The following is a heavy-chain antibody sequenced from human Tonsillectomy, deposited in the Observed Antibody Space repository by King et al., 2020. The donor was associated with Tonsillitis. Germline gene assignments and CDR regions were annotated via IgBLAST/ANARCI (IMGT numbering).Heavy chain of an antibody. V-gene: IGHV4-30-2*01. Sequence: QLQESGSGLVKPSQTLSLTCAVSGGSISSGGYSWSWIRQPPGKGLEWIGYIYHSGSTYYNPSLKSRVTISVDSSKNQFSLKLSSVTAADTAVYYCARGLDHRGYFQHWGQGTLVTVSS. CDR1: GGSISSGGYS. CDR3: ARGLDHRGYFQH. J-gene: IGHJ1*01. CDR2: IYHSGST. D-gene: IGHD3/OR15-3a*01.